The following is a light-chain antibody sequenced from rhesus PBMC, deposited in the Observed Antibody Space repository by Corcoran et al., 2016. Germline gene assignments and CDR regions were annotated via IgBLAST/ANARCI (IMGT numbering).Light chain of an antibody. V-gene: IGKV1-74*01. CDR1: ENVNNY. Sequence: DIQMTQSPSSLSASVGDRVTITCRASENVNNYLNWYQQKPGKAPKLLIYKASHLQSGVPSRFSGSGSGTDYTFTISSLQPEDVATYYCQQGYGTPFTFGPGTKLDIK. J-gene: IGKJ3*01. CDR3: QQGYGTPFT. CDR2: KAS.